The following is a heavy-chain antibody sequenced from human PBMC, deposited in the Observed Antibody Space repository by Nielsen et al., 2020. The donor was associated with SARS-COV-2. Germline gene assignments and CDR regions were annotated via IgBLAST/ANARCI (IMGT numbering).Heavy chain of an antibody. Sequence: ASVKVSCKASGYSFTRYYIHWVRQAPGEGLEWMGVINPGGGSTTYAQKFQGRITITRGTSTNTVYMDLSNLRSEDTALYFCARDLDCSGGSCSSGGFWGPGSLVTVSS. CDR2: INPGGGST. D-gene: IGHD2-15*01. V-gene: IGHV1-46*01. CDR1: GYSFTRYY. J-gene: IGHJ4*02. CDR3: ARDLDCSGGSCSSGGF.